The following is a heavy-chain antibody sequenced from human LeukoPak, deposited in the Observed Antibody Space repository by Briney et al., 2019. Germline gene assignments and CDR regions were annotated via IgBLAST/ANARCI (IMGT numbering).Heavy chain of an antibody. CDR2: ISNSDGTR. V-gene: IGHV3-48*03. Sequence: PGGSLRPSCAASGFTFSSYEMNWVRQAPGKGLEWVSYISNSDGTRTYADSVKGRFTISRDNDKNSLYLEMNSLRAEDTAVYYCAREIVSAVAGNFDYWGQGTLVTVSS. J-gene: IGHJ4*02. CDR1: GFTFSSYE. D-gene: IGHD6-19*01. CDR3: AREIVSAVAGNFDY.